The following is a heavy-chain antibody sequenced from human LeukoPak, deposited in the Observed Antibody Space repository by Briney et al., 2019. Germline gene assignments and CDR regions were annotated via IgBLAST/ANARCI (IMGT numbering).Heavy chain of an antibody. V-gene: IGHV3-33*01. J-gene: IGHJ5*02. CDR1: GFTFSSYG. Sequence: GGSLRLSCAASGFTFSSYGMHWVRQAPGKGLEWVAVIWYDGSNKYYADSVKGRFTISRDNSKNTLYLQMNSLRAEDTAVYYCARDRYYYDSSGYFWPWGQGTLVTVSS. CDR3: ARDRYYYDSSGYFWP. CDR2: IWYDGSNK. D-gene: IGHD3-22*01.